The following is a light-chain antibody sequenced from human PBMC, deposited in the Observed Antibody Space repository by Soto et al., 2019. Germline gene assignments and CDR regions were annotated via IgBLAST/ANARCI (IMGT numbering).Light chain of an antibody. J-gene: IGKJ5*01. Sequence: EIVLTQSPATLSLSPGERATLSCRASQSVSSYLVWYQQKPGQAPRLLTYDASNRVTGIPARFSGSGSGTDFTLTISSLEPEDSAVYYCQQRSGWPRGVTFGQGTRLEIK. CDR1: QSVSSY. CDR2: DAS. CDR3: QQRSGWPRGVT. V-gene: IGKV3-11*01.